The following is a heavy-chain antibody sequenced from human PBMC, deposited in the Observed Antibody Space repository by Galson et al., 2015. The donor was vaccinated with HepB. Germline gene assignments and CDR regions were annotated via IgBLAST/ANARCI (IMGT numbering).Heavy chain of an antibody. D-gene: IGHD3-3*01. Sequence: SVKVSCKASGYTSTDYVVNWVRQAPGQGLEWMGWVNTNTGKPTHAPGFAGRFVFSLDTSVTTAYLQTSSLETDDTAVYYCARSPLRFLDWLPYYDYYYMDVWGEGTTVTVSS. CDR1: GYTSTDYV. CDR3: ARSPLRFLDWLPYYDYYYMDV. J-gene: IGHJ6*03. V-gene: IGHV7-4-1*02. CDR2: VNTNTGKP.